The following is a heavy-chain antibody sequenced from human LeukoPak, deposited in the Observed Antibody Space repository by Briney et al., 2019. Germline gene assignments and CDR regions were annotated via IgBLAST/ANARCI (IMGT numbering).Heavy chain of an antibody. J-gene: IGHJ4*02. Sequence: ASVKVSCKASVGSFTTYIITWVRQAPGQGLEWMGRIVPVSGTTQYAQNFQGRVTITTDESASTAYMKLNSLRPEDTAVYYCARELGSTGSSVYWGQGTLVTVSS. CDR2: IVPVSGTT. D-gene: IGHD1-1*01. V-gene: IGHV1-69*05. CDR3: ARELGSTGSSVY. CDR1: VGSFTTYI.